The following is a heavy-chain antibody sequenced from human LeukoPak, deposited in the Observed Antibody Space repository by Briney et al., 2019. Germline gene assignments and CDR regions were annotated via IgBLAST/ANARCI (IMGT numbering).Heavy chain of an antibody. D-gene: IGHD4-11*01. J-gene: IGHJ4*02. CDR3: AKSPPAYTVTTFNY. CDR1: GFIFSTYG. Sequence: GGSLRLSCAASGFIFSTYGMSWVRQAPGKGLEWVAGISARGGSTYSADSVKGRFTISRDNSKNTLYLQMNSLRAEDTAVYYCAKSPPAYTVTTFNYWGQGTLVTVSS. CDR2: ISARGGST. V-gene: IGHV3-23*01.